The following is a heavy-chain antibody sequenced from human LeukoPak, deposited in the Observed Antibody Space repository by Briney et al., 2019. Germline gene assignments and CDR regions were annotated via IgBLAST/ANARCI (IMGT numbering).Heavy chain of an antibody. CDR2: ISYDGSNK. CDR3: ARGIAAAGTWEYYFDY. V-gene: IGHV3-30*03. D-gene: IGHD6-13*01. Sequence: GGSLRLSCAASGFTFSSYGMHWVRQAPGKGLEWVAVISYDGSNKYYADSVKGRFTISRDNSKNTLYLQMNSLRAEDTAVYYCARGIAAAGTWEYYFDYWGQGTLVTVSS. CDR1: GFTFSSYG. J-gene: IGHJ4*02.